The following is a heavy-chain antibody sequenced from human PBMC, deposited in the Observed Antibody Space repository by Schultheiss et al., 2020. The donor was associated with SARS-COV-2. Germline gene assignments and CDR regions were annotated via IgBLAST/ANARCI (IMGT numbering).Heavy chain of an antibody. Sequence: GGSLRLSCAASGFTFSSCTMNWVRQAPGKGLEWVSSISSSSSYIYYADSVKGRFTISRDNAKNSLYLQMNSLRAEDTAVYYCARGYGGDALDYFDYWGQGTLVTVSS. J-gene: IGHJ4*02. CDR3: ARGYGGDALDYFDY. CDR2: ISSSSSYI. D-gene: IGHD4-23*01. CDR1: GFTFSSCT. V-gene: IGHV3-21*01.